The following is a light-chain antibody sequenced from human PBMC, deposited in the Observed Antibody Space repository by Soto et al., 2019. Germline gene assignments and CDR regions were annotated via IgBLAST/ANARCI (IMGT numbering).Light chain of an antibody. CDR3: EAGNSFPLS. J-gene: IGKJ4*01. CDR1: QSISSY. CDR2: AAS. Sequence: DIQMTQSPSSLSASVGDRVTITCRASQSISSYLNWYQQKPGKAPKFLIHAASSLQSGVPSRFSGSRSENDFTLTFAILEPEHSPTYDCEAGNSFPLSFAGGTKVDIK. V-gene: IGKV1-39*01.